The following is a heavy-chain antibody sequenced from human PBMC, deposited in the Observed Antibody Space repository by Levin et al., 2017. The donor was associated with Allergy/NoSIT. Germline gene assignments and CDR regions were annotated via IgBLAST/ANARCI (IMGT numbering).Heavy chain of an antibody. CDR3: ARGRGYYYDSSGYFATFDY. J-gene: IGHJ4*02. D-gene: IGHD3-22*01. Sequence: PSETLSLTCAVYGGSFSGYYWSWIRQPPGKGLEWIGEINHSGSTNYNPSLKSRVTISVDTSKNQFSLKLSSVTAADTAVYYCARGRGYYYDSSGYFATFDYWGQGTLVTVSS. V-gene: IGHV4-34*01. CDR1: GGSFSGYY. CDR2: INHSGST.